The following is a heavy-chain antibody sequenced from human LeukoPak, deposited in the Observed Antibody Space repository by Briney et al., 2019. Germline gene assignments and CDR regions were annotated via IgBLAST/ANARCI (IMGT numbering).Heavy chain of an antibody. J-gene: IGHJ3*02. CDR2: IIPIFGTA. V-gene: IGHV1-69*05. CDR3: ASRLWFGELVAYHI. CDR1: GGTFSSYA. D-gene: IGHD3-10*01. Sequence: SVKVSCKASGGTFSSYAISWVRQAPGQGLEWMGGIIPIFGTANYAQKFQGRVTITTDESTSTAYMELSSLRSEDTAVYYCASRLWFGELVAYHIWGQGTMVTVSS.